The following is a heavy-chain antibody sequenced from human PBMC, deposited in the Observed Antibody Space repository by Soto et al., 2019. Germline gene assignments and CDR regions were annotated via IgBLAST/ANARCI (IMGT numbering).Heavy chain of an antibody. J-gene: IGHJ5*02. CDR1: GFTFSSYA. Sequence: GGSLRLSCAASGFTFSSYAMSWVRQAPGKGLEWVSTISGSGGSTYHADSVKGRFTISRDNSKNTLYLQLNSLRAEDTAVYYCAKDRTTAGTTVRFDPWGQGTLVTVSS. D-gene: IGHD1-1*01. CDR2: ISGSGGST. CDR3: AKDRTTAGTTVRFDP. V-gene: IGHV3-23*01.